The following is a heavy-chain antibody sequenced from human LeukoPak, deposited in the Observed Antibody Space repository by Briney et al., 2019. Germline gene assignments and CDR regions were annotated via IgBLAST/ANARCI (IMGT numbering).Heavy chain of an antibody. J-gene: IGHJ4*02. CDR2: IYYSGST. V-gene: IGHV4-59*01. CDR3: ARESPIAVAGTFDY. D-gene: IGHD6-19*01. CDR1: GGPISSYY. Sequence: PSETLSLTCTVSGGPISSYYWSWIRQPPGKGLEWIGYIYYSGSTNYNPSLKSRVTISVDTSKNQFSLKLSSVTAADTAVYYCARESPIAVAGTFDYWGQGTLVTVSS.